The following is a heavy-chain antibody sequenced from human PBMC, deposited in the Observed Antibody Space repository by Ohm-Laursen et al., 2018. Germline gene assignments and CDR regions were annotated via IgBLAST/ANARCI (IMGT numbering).Heavy chain of an antibody. J-gene: IGHJ4*02. V-gene: IGHV3-21*01. D-gene: IGHD3-22*01. CDR2: ISSSSSYI. CDR3: ASNDYDSSGYYYI. Sequence: SLRLSCSASGFTFSSYSMNWVRQATGKGLEWVSSISSSSSYIYYADSVKGRFTISRDNAKNSLYLQMNSLRAEDTAVYYCASNDYDSSGYYYIWGQGTLVTVSS. CDR1: GFTFSSYS.